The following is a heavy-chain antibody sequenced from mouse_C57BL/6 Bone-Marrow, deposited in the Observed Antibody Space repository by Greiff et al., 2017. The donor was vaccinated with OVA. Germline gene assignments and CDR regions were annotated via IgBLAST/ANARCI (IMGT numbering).Heavy chain of an antibody. Sequence: EVMLVESEGGLVQPGSSMKLSCTASGFTFSDYYMAWVRQVPEKGLEWVANINYDGSSTYYLDSLKSRFIISRDNAKNILYLQMSSLKSEDTATYYCARDVWLPWYFDVWGTGTTVTVSS. V-gene: IGHV5-16*01. J-gene: IGHJ1*03. CDR2: INYDGSST. CDR1: GFTFSDYY. CDR3: ARDVWLPWYFDV. D-gene: IGHD2-2*01.